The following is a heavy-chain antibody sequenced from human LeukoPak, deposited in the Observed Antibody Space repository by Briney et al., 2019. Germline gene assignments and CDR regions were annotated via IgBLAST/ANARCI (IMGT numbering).Heavy chain of an antibody. CDR3: ARSCSSGYYCYYGMDV. V-gene: IGHV1-3*01. D-gene: IGHD2-2*01. Sequence: ASVNVSFKSSGYTFTSYAMHWVRQAPGQRLEWMGWINAGNGNTKYSQKFQGRVTITRDTSASTAYMELSSLRSEDTAVYYCARSCSSGYYCYYGMDVWGQGTTVTVSS. CDR1: GYTFTSYA. CDR2: INAGNGNT. J-gene: IGHJ6*02.